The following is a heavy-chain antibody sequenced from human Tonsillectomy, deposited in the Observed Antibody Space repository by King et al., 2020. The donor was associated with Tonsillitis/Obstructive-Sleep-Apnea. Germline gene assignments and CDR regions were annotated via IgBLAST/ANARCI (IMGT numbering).Heavy chain of an antibody. J-gene: IGHJ4*02. CDR1: GFTFSSYA. V-gene: IGHV3-23*04. Sequence: VQLVESGGGLVQPGGSLRLSCAASGFTFSSYAMSWVRQAPGKGLEWVSAISGSGGSSYYVDSVKGRFTISIDNSKNTLYLQMTSLRAEDTAVYYCAKDPALYCSSTSCYVDYWGQGTLVTVSS. D-gene: IGHD2-2*01. CDR2: ISGSGGSS. CDR3: AKDPALYCSSTSCYVDY.